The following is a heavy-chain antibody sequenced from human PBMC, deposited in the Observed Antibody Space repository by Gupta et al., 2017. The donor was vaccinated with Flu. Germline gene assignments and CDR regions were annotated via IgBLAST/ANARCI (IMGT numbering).Heavy chain of an antibody. CDR3: ASLAVVTATDY. CDR1: GGTFSSYT. V-gene: IGHV1-69*02. D-gene: IGHD2-21*02. Sequence: QVQLVQSGAEVKKPGSSVKVSCKASGGTFSSYTISWVRQAPGQGLEWMGRIIPILGIANYAQKFQGRVTITADKSTSTAYMELSSLRSEDTAVYYCASLAVVTATDYWGQGTLVTVSS. J-gene: IGHJ4*02. CDR2: IIPILGIA.